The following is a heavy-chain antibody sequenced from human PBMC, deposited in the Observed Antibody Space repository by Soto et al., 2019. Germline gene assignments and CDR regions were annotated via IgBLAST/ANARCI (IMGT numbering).Heavy chain of an antibody. V-gene: IGHV3-23*01. D-gene: IGHD2-2*01. CDR2: ISGAGGNT. J-gene: IGHJ5*02. Sequence: EVQLLESGGGLVQPGGSLRLSCAASGFDFGAYAMTWVRQAPGKGLEWVSVISGAGGNTYYADSVKGRFTVSRDNSKKMLYLERNSRRVEDTAIYYCAKDPVPQLLPSWWFDPGGQGTRVTVSS. CDR3: AKDPVPQLLPSWWFDP. CDR1: GFDFGAYA.